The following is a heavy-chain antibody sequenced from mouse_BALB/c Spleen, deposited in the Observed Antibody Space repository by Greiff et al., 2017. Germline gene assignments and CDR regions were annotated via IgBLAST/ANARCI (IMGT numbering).Heavy chain of an antibody. D-gene: IGHD1-1*01. CDR3: ARNSPHYYGSTHAMDY. CDR2: IWSGGST. Sequence: VQLQQSGPGLVQPSQSLSITCTVSGFSLTSYGVHWVRQSPGKGLEWLGVIWSGGSTDYNAAFISRLSISKDNPKSQVFFKMNSLQANDTAIYYCARNSPHYYGSTHAMDYWGQGTSVTVSS. V-gene: IGHV2-2*02. J-gene: IGHJ4*01. CDR1: GFSLTSYG.